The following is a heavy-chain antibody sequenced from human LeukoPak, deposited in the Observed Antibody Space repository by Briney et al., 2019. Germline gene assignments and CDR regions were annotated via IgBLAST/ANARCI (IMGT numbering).Heavy chain of an antibody. V-gene: IGHV4-30-4*01. CDR2: IYYSGST. CDR3: ARVVAVAGPSSSPSFDY. J-gene: IGHJ4*02. D-gene: IGHD6-19*01. Sequence: SETLSLTCTVSGGSISSGDYYWSWIRQPPGKGLEWIGYIYYSGSTYYNPSLKSRVTISVDTSKNQFSLKLSSVTAADTAVYYCARVVAVAGPSSSPSFDYWGQGTLVTVSS. CDR1: GGSISSGDYY.